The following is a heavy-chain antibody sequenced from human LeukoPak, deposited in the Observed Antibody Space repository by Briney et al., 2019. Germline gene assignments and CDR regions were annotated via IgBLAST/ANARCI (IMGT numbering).Heavy chain of an antibody. CDR3: ARWASYSSSWLRAEYFQH. Sequence: PSETLSLTCAVYGGSFSGYYWSWIRQPPGKGLEWIGEINHSGSTNYNPSLKSRVTISVDTSKNQFSLKLSSVTAADTAVYYCARWASYSSSWLRAEYFQHWGQGTLVTVSS. CDR1: GGSFSGYY. D-gene: IGHD6-13*01. CDR2: INHSGST. J-gene: IGHJ1*01. V-gene: IGHV4-34*01.